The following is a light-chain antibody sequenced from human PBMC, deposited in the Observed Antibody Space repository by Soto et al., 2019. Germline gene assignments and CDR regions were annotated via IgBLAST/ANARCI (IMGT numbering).Light chain of an antibody. CDR2: DVS. J-gene: IGLJ1*01. Sequence: VLTQPASVSGSPGQSITISCTGTSSDVGGYNFVSWYQQHPGKAPILMIFDVSDRPSGVSNRFSGSKSGNTASLTISGLQAEDEADYYCSSYTSSSTEVFGTGTKVTVL. V-gene: IGLV2-14*01. CDR3: SSYTSSSTEV. CDR1: SSDVGGYNF.